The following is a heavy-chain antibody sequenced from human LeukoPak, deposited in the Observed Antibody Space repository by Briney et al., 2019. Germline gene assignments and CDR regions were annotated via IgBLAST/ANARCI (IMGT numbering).Heavy chain of an antibody. Sequence: ASVKVSCKASGYTFTGYYMHWVRQAPGQGLEWMGWINPNSGGTNYAQKFQGRVTMTRDTSISTAYMGLSRLRSDDTAVYYCARGPYYYGSGSYAGGYWGQGTLVTVSS. CDR1: GYTFTGYY. CDR2: INPNSGGT. CDR3: ARGPYYYGSGSYAGGY. V-gene: IGHV1-2*02. J-gene: IGHJ4*02. D-gene: IGHD3-10*01.